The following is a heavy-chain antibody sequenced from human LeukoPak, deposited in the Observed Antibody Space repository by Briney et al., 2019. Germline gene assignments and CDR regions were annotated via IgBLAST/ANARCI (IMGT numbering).Heavy chain of an antibody. Sequence: GASVKVSCKASGVTFSSYAISWVRQAPGQGLEWIGGILPAFGTVNSAQKFQGRVTITKEDSTTTAYMELSSLGSEDTAVYYCATNPMTGYHLGDYYYFYMAVWGKGTTVTVS. J-gene: IGHJ6*03. CDR2: ILPAFGTV. V-gene: IGHV1-69*05. D-gene: IGHD1-20*01. CDR1: GVTFSSYA. CDR3: ATNPMTGYHLGDYYYFYMAV.